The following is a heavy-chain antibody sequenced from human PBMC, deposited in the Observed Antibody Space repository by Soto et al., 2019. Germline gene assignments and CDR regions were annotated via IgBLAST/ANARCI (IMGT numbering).Heavy chain of an antibody. CDR3: ARDQGVDIVATTVDY. CDR2: ISAYNGNT. CDR1: GYTFTSYG. V-gene: IGHV1-18*01. D-gene: IGHD5-12*01. J-gene: IGHJ4*02. Sequence: ASVKVSCKASGYTFTSYGISWVRQAPGQGLEWMGWISAYNGNTNYAQKLQGRVTMTTDTSTSTAYMELRSLRSDDTAVYYCARDQGVDIVATTVDYGGQGTQVTVSS.